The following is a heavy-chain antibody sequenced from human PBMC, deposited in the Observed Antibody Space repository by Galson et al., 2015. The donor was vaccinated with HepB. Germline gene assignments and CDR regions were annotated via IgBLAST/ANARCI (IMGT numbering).Heavy chain of an antibody. V-gene: IGHV1-69*13. J-gene: IGHJ4*02. CDR3: ASRDAGRLTKRGEGDYYDSSGYYGY. CDR1: GGTFSSYA. CDR2: IIPIFGTA. D-gene: IGHD3-22*01. Sequence: SVKVSCKASGGTFSSYAISWVRQAPGQGLEWMGGIIPIFGTANYAQKFQGRVTITADESTSTAYMELSSLRSEDTAVYYCASRDAGRLTKRGEGDYYDSSGYYGYWGQGTLVTVSS.